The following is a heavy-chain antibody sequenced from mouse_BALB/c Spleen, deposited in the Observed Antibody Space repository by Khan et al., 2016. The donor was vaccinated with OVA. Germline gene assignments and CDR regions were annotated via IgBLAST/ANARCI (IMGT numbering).Heavy chain of an antibody. CDR2: VSTGGSYT. J-gene: IGHJ3*01. Sequence: EVQLVESGGDLVKPGGSPKLSCAASGFIFSTYGMSWVRQTPDKRLEWVATVSTGGSYTYYPDSVKGRFTISRDNAKNTLYLQMSGLKSEDTAMFYCTRLAYYYDSEGFAYWGQGTLVTVSA. CDR1: GFIFSTYG. D-gene: IGHD1-1*01. CDR3: TRLAYYYDSEGFAY. V-gene: IGHV5-6*01.